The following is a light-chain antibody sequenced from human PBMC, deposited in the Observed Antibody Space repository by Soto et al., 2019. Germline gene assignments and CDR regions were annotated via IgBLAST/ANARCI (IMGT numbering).Light chain of an antibody. CDR2: AAS. CDR3: LQDNQYPLT. CDR1: QDIRSD. V-gene: IGKV1-6*01. J-gene: IGKJ4*01. Sequence: AIQMTQFPSSLSASVGDRVTLTCRASQDIRSDLGWYQQRPGKAPKLLIYAASSLQSGVPSRFSGSGSVTDFTLTITSLQPEDFATYYCLQDNQYPLTFGGGTKVEIK.